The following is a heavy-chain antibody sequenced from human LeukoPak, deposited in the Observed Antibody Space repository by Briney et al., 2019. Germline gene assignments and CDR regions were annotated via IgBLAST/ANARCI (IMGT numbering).Heavy chain of an antibody. CDR2: ISSSGSTI. CDR1: GFTFSSYE. Sequence: GRSLRLSCAASGFTFSSYEMNWVRQAPGKGLEWVSYISSSGSTIYYADSVKGRFTISRDNAKKSLYVQMNSLRADDTAVYYCARALADSRGYYLGFDYWGQGTLVTVSS. CDR3: ARALADSRGYYLGFDY. V-gene: IGHV3-48*03. D-gene: IGHD3-22*01. J-gene: IGHJ4*02.